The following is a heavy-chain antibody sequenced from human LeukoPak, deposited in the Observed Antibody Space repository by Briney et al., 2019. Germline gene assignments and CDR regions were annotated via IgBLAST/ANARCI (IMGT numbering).Heavy chain of an antibody. V-gene: IGHV3-30*02. D-gene: IGHD3-10*01. J-gene: IGHJ6*03. CDR1: GFTFSSYG. CDR2: IRYDGSNK. CDR3: AKVPYPGSFYYYYYMDV. Sequence: GGSLRLSCAASGFTFSSYGMHWVRQAPGKRLEWVAFIRYDGSNKYYADSVKGRFTISRDNSKNTLYLQMNSLRAEDTAVYYCAKVPYPGSFYYYYYMDVWGKGTTVTISS.